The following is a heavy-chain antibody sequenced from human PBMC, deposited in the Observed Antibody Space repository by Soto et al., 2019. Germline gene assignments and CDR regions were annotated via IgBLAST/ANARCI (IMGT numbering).Heavy chain of an antibody. V-gene: IGHV3-23*01. J-gene: IGHJ4*02. CDR1: GFILSSYA. Sequence: EVQLLESGGGLVQPGGSLRLTCAASGFILSSYAMSWVRQAPGKGLEWVSTITDNGGSTYYADSVKGRCTVSRDNSKNTLYLQIDSLRAEDTAVYYCATSFDWILLTPYYWGQGTLVTVSS. CDR3: ATSFDWILLTPYY. CDR2: ITDNGGST. D-gene: IGHD3-9*01.